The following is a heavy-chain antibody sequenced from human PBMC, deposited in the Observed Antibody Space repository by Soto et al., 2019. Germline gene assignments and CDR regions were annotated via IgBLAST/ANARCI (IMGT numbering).Heavy chain of an antibody. Sequence: QVQLVQSGAEVKNPGSSVRVSCKTSGFTFNVYGIHWVRQAPGQGLEWMGGLIPIYDEPNYAQKFQGRVTIIADKSTATVYLELNSLRSEDTAVYFCARVRDPHLDHYGLDVWGQGNTVTVSS. V-gene: IGHV1-69*06. CDR1: GFTFNVYG. CDR2: LIPIYDEP. J-gene: IGHJ6*02. CDR3: ARVRDPHLDHYGLDV.